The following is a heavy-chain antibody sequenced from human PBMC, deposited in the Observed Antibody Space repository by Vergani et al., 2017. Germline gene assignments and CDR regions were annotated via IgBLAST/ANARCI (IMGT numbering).Heavy chain of an antibody. V-gene: IGHV3-48*01. D-gene: IGHD2-2*01. CDR1: GFDFSSYI. CDR3: AREYSSTSGRDFDF. CDR2: ISTGTKSK. J-gene: IGHJ3*01. Sequence: QLVESGGGWVQPGGSLRLSCVVSGFDFSSYIMNWVRKAPGKGLEWVSFISTGTKSKSYAEFVKGRFTISRDSAKNSLYLQMDSLRAEDTAVYYCAREYSSTSGRDFDFLGQGTKVTVSS.